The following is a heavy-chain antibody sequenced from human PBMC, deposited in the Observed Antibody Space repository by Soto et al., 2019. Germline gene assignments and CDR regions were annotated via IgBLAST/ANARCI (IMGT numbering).Heavy chain of an antibody. CDR3: ARDTGVVALTLDY. CDR2: IWYDGSKT. D-gene: IGHD3-10*01. CDR1: GFSLSRYG. Sequence: QVQLVEAGGGVVQFGRSLRLSCAVSGFSLSRYGMHWVRQAPGKGLEWVAVIWYDGSKTYYADPVKGRFSISRDISKNTLYLQMDSLRAEDTAVYYCARDTGVVALTLDYWGQGVLVTVSS. V-gene: IGHV3-33*01. J-gene: IGHJ4*02.